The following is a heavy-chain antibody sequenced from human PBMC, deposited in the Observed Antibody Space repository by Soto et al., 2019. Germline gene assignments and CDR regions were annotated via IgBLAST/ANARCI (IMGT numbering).Heavy chain of an antibody. CDR1: GFTFNTYE. V-gene: IGHV3-48*03. Sequence: VQLVESGGGLVQPGGCLRLSCAASGFTFNTYELNWVRQAPGKVLEWVSYISSSGSTMYYADSVKGRFTISRDNDNTSLLLQMNSLRAEDTAVYYCANMARPPNAFASWGQGTMVTVSS. J-gene: IGHJ3*02. CDR2: ISSSGSTM. CDR3: ANMARPPNAFAS.